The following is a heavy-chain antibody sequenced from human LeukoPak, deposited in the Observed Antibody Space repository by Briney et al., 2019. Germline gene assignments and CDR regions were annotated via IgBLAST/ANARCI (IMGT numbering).Heavy chain of an antibody. CDR3: AKARFRGSGSYYTLDY. D-gene: IGHD3-10*01. CDR1: GFTFSNAW. Sequence: PGGSLRPSCAASGFTFSNAWMSWVRQAPGKGLEWVGRIKSKTDGGTTDYAAPVKGRFTISRDNSKNTLYLQMNSLRAEDTAVYYCAKARFRGSGSYYTLDYWGQGTLVTVSS. J-gene: IGHJ4*02. V-gene: IGHV3-15*01. CDR2: IKSKTDGGTT.